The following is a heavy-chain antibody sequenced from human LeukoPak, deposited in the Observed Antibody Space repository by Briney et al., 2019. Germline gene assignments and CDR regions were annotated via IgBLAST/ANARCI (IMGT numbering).Heavy chain of an antibody. D-gene: IGHD3-9*01. J-gene: IGHJ4*02. V-gene: IGHV4-34*01. CDR2: INHSGST. Sequence: SETLSLTCAVSGGSFSGYYWSWIPQPPGKGLEWIGEINHSGSTNYNPSLKSRVTISVDTSKNQFSLKLSSVTAADTAVYYCARGTILRYFDWLPPDYWGQGTLVTVSS. CDR3: ARGTILRYFDWLPPDY. CDR1: GGSFSGYY.